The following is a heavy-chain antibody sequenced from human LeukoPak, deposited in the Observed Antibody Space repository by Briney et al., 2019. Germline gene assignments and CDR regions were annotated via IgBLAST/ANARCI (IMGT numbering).Heavy chain of an antibody. V-gene: IGHV1-69*13. Sequence: SVKVSCKASGGTFSSYAISWVRQAPGQGLEWMGGIIPILGTANYAQKFQGRVTTTADESTSTAYMEMSSLRSEDPAVYYCARDGRSAFDFRGQGTVVTVSS. CDR3: ARDGRSAFDF. CDR1: GGTFSSYA. CDR2: IIPILGTA. J-gene: IGHJ3*01.